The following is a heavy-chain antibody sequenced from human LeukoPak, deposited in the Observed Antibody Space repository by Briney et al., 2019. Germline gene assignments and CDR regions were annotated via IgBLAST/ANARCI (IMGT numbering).Heavy chain of an antibody. CDR2: ISGDGDTT. CDR1: GFTFGDYA. V-gene: IGHV3-43*02. Sequence: PGGSLRLSCAASGFTFGDYAMHWVRQAPGKGLEWVSLISGDGDTTYYADSVKGRFTISRDNRKNSLYLQMNSLRTEDTALYCCAKDSPRSSWGYYYYYGLDVWGQGTTVTVSS. D-gene: IGHD6-6*01. CDR3: AKDSPRSSWGYYYYYGLDV. J-gene: IGHJ6*02.